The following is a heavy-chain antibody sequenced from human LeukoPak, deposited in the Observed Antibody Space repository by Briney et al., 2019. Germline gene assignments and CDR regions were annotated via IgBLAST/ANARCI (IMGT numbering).Heavy chain of an antibody. CDR2: ISWNSGSI. V-gene: IGHV3-9*01. D-gene: IGHD2-15*01. CDR3: AKDRGYCSGGSCSHFDY. CDR1: GFTFDDYA. J-gene: IGHJ4*02. Sequence: PGGSLRLSCAASGFTFDDYAMHWVRRAPGKGLEWVSGISWNSGSIGYADSVKGRFTISRDNAKNSLYLQMNSLRAEDTALYYCAKDRGYCSGGSCSHFDYWGQGTLVTVSS.